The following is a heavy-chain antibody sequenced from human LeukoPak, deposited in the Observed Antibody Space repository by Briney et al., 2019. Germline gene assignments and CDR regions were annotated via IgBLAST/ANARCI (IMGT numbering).Heavy chain of an antibody. CDR3: AVLDTAMVEGGVDY. Sequence: SVKVSCKASGGTFSSYAFSWVRQAPGQGLEWMGGIIPIFGTANYAQKFQGRVTITADESTSTAYMELSSLRSEDTAVYYCAVLDTAMVEGGVDYWGQGTLVTVSS. V-gene: IGHV1-69*13. CDR2: IIPIFGTA. D-gene: IGHD5-18*01. J-gene: IGHJ4*02. CDR1: GGTFSSYA.